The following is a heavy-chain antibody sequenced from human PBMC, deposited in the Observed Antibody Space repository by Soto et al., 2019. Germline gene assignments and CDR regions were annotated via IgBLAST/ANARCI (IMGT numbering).Heavy chain of an antibody. J-gene: IGHJ4*02. CDR1: GGSVSSGIYY. CDR3: ASFNSPRYGDDY. V-gene: IGHV4-61*01. Sequence: SETLSLTCTVSGGSVSSGIYYWSWIRHPPGNGLEWIGYIYNIGSTNYNPSLKSRVNISVDTSKNQFSLKLRSVTAADTAVYYCASFNSPRYGDDYWGQGTEVNGSS. D-gene: IGHD3-16*02. CDR2: IYNIGST.